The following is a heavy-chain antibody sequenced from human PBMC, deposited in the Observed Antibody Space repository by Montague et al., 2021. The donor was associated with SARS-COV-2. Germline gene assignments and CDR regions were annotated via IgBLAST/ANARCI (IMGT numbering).Heavy chain of an antibody. CDR2: TSYSGST. J-gene: IGHJ5*01. Sequence: TLSLTCTVSGGSTSPYYWSWIRQSPGKGLECIGYTSYSGSTDYNPSLKSRVTISIDTSKNQFSLKVRSVTAADTAVYYCARHRGSGSSWFDSWGQGALVTVSS. D-gene: IGHD6-13*01. CDR1: GGSTSPYY. V-gene: IGHV4-59*08. CDR3: ARHRGSGSSWFDS.